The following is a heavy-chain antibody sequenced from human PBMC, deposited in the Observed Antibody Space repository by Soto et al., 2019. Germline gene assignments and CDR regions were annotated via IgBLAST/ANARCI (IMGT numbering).Heavy chain of an antibody. V-gene: IGHV4-39*07. J-gene: IGHJ4*02. CDR1: GGSLSSSSYY. Sequence: PSETLSLTCTVSGGSLSSSSYYWGWIRQPPGKGLEWIGSIYYSGSTYYNPSLKSRVTISVDTSKNQFSLKLTSVTAADTAVYYCARDKITGLFDYWGQGTLVTVSS. CDR3: ARDKITGLFDY. CDR2: IYYSGST. D-gene: IGHD2-8*02.